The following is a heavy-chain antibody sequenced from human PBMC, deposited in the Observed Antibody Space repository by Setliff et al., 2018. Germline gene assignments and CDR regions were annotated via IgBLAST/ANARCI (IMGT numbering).Heavy chain of an antibody. CDR3: TREASVDFWSGYPYYYYMDV. CDR2: IRSKAYGGTT. D-gene: IGHD3-3*01. J-gene: IGHJ6*03. Sequence: PGGSLRLSCTASGFTFGDYAMSWVRQAPGKGLEWVGFIRSKAYGGTTEYAASVKGRFTISRDDSKSIACLQMNSLKTEDTAVYYCTREASVDFWSGYPYYYYMDVWGKGTTVTVSS. CDR1: GFTFGDYA. V-gene: IGHV3-49*04.